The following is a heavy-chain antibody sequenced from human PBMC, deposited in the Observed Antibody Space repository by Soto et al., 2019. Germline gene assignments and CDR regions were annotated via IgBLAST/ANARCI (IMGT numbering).Heavy chain of an antibody. V-gene: IGHV4-59*01. J-gene: IGHJ5*02. CDR2: LYYSGST. CDR3: ASAGGGRWFDP. Sequence: PSETLSLTCTVSGGSISSYYWSWIRQPPGKGLEWIGYLYYSGSTNYNPSLKSRVTISVDTSKNQFSLKLSSVTAADTAVYYCASAGGGRWFDPWGQGTLVTVSS. CDR1: GGSISSYY. D-gene: IGHD2-8*02.